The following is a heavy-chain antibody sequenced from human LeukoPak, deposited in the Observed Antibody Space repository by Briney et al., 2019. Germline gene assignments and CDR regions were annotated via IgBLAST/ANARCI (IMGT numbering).Heavy chain of an antibody. Sequence: SETLSLTCAVYGGSFSGYYWSWIRQPPGKGLEWIGEINHSGSTNHNPSLKSRVTISVDTSKNQFSLELSSVTAADTAVYYCARVNYYGSGSYYTNRDSFDYWGQGTLVTVSS. V-gene: IGHV4-34*01. D-gene: IGHD3-10*01. CDR3: ARVNYYGSGSYYTNRDSFDY. J-gene: IGHJ4*02. CDR1: GGSFSGYY. CDR2: INHSGST.